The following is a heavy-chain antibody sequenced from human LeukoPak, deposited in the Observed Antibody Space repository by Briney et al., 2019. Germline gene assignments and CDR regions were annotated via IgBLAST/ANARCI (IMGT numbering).Heavy chain of an antibody. CDR3: ARLDRADYSTSPVPYYNYYMHS. V-gene: IGHV3-21*06. D-gene: IGHD6-13*01. J-gene: IGHJ6*03. Sequence: PGGSLRLSCGASGFTFSIYSVTWVRQAPGKGLEWVAAISSTSSYIYYADSVRGRFTISRDNAQYLAYLKMNSLRAKDTAVYYCARLDRADYSTSPVPYYNYYMHSGDKGTTVIVSS. CDR2: ISSTSSYI. CDR1: GFTFSIYS.